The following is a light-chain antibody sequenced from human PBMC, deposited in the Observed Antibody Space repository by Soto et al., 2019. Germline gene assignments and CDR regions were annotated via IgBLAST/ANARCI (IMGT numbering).Light chain of an antibody. CDR1: KLGDKY. Sequence: SYELTQPPSVSVSPGQTASITCSGDKLGDKYACWYQQKPGQSPVVVIYQGTQRPSGIPERFSGSSSGNTATLTISGTQAMDEADYFCQAWDNNTAVFGGGTKLTVL. CDR3: QAWDNNTAV. CDR2: QGT. J-gene: IGLJ2*01. V-gene: IGLV3-1*01.